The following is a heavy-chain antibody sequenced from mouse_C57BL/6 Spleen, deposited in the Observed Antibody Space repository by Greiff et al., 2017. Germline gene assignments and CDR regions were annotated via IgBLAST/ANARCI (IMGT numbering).Heavy chain of an antibody. Sequence: QGQLQQPGAELVKPGASVKLSCKASGYTFTSYWMHWVKQRPGQGLEWIGMIHPNSGSTNYNEKFKSKATLTVDKSSSTAYMQLSSLTSEDSAVYYCARGAQARGLDYWGQGTSVTVSS. CDR1: GYTFTSYW. CDR3: ARGAQARGLDY. J-gene: IGHJ4*01. CDR2: IHPNSGST. D-gene: IGHD3-2*02. V-gene: IGHV1-64*01.